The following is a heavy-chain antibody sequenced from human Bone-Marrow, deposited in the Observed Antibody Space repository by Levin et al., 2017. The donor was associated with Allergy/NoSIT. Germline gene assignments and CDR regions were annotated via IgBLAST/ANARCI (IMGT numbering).Heavy chain of an antibody. J-gene: IGHJ5*01. CDR3: ASDETFNCWHVGWFDS. CDR1: GDSIHNTHHY. CDR2: MFVGGAA. V-gene: IGHV4-61*02. D-gene: IGHD1-20*01. Sequence: SQTLSLTCTVSGDSIHNTHHYWSWIRQPAGKGLEWIGRMFVGGAATYQRSLRSRVTISIDTSKNQFSLKMTSVTAADTAVYYCASDETFNCWHVGWFDSWGQGTLVTVSS.